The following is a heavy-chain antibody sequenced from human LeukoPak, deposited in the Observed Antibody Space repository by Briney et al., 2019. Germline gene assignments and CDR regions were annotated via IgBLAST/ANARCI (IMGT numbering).Heavy chain of an antibody. CDR1: GYTFTGYY. CDR3: ATKGSGSYYLGYFDY. J-gene: IGHJ4*02. Sequence: GALVKVSCKASGYTFTGYYMHWVRQAPGQGLEWMGWINPNSGGTNYAQKFQGRVTMTRDTSISTAYMELSRLRSDDTAVYYCATKGSGSYYLGYFDYWGQGTLVTVSS. CDR2: INPNSGGT. V-gene: IGHV1-2*02. D-gene: IGHD3-10*01.